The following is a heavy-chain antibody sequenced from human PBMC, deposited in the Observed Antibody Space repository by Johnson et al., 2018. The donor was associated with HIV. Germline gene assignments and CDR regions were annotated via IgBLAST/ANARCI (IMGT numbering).Heavy chain of an antibody. Sequence: VQLVESGGGVVQPGRSLRLSCVASGFMFSTYAMHWVRQAPGKGLEWVAVISYDGSNTYFADSVKGRFTISKDNSKNTVYLQMNSLRVEDTAVYYCAKSPGKDHGGNSGGFDIWGQGTMVTVSS. CDR1: GFMFSTYA. V-gene: IGHV3-30*04. CDR2: ISYDGSNT. CDR3: AKSPGKDHGGNSGGFDI. J-gene: IGHJ3*02. D-gene: IGHD4/OR15-4a*01.